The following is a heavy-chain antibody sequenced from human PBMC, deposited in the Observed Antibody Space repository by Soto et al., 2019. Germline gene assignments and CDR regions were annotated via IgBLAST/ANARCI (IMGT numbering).Heavy chain of an antibody. Sequence: PGEALKISCKGSGYTISSYLIAWVRQMPGKGLEWMGIIHPGDSDTKYSPAFQGQVTISADKSINTAYLQWTSLEASDTAMYYCARKFVAEFFDAWGQGTLVTVSS. V-gene: IGHV5-51*01. CDR2: IHPGDSDT. CDR1: GYTISSYL. J-gene: IGHJ4*02. CDR3: ARKFVAEFFDA. D-gene: IGHD3-10*01.